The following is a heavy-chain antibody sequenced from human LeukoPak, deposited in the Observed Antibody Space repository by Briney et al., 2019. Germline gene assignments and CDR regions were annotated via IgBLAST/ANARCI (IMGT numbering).Heavy chain of an antibody. Sequence: GRSLRLSCAASGFTFSSYGMHWVRQAPGKGLEWVAVISYDGSNKYYADSVKGRSTISRDNSKNTLYLQMNSLRAEDTAVYYCAKDERDTAMTSDQVDYWGRGTLVTVSS. V-gene: IGHV3-30*18. CDR3: AKDERDTAMTSDQVDY. D-gene: IGHD5-18*01. CDR1: GFTFSSYG. CDR2: ISYDGSNK. J-gene: IGHJ4*02.